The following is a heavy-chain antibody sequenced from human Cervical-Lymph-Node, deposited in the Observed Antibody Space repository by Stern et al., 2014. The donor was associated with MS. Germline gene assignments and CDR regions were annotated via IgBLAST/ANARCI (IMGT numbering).Heavy chain of an antibody. J-gene: IGHJ6*02. Sequence: VQLLQSGAEVKKPGSSVKVSCKASGGTFSSYAISWVRQAPGQGLEWMGGIIPIFGTANYAQKFQGRVTITADESTSTAYMELSSLRSEDTAVYYCARSAALALVTRYYYGMDVWGQGTTVTVSS. CDR1: GGTFSSYA. V-gene: IGHV1-69*01. CDR2: IIPIFGTA. CDR3: ARSAALALVTRYYYGMDV. D-gene: IGHD5-18*01.